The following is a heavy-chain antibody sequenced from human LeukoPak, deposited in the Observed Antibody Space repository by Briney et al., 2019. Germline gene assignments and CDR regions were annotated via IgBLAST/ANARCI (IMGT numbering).Heavy chain of an antibody. CDR3: ARVADGSGSPFDY. CDR2: IYSDGSTT. D-gene: IGHD3-10*01. CDR1: GFTFSSYW. V-gene: IGHV3-74*01. Sequence: GGPLRLSCAASGFTFSSYWMHWVRQAPGKGLEWVSLIYSDGSTTRYVDSVKGRFTISRDNAKNTLYLQMNSLRAEDTAVYYCARVADGSGSPFDYWGQGTLVTVSS. J-gene: IGHJ4*02.